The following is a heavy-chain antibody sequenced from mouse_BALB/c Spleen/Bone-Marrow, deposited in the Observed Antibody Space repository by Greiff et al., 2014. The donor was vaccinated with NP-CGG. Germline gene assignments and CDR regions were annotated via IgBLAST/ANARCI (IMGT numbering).Heavy chain of an antibody. D-gene: IGHD3-2*01. CDR2: IYPGDGST. V-gene: IGHV1S56*01. J-gene: IGHJ3*01. CDR1: GYTFTSYD. Sequence: VQLQQSGPELVKPGALVKISCKASGYTFTSYDINWVRQRPGQGLEWIGWIYPGDGSTKCNEKFKGKATLTADKSSSTAYMQLSSLTSENSAVYFCARSGDSSGYGFAYWGQGTLVTVSA. CDR3: ARSGDSSGYGFAY.